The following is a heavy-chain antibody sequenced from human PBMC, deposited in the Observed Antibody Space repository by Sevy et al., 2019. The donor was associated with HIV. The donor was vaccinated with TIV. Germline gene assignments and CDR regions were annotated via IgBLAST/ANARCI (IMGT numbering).Heavy chain of an antibody. Sequence: GGSLRLSCAASGFTFSSYAMHWVRQAPGKGLEWVAVISYDGSNKYYADSVKGRFTISRDNSKNTLYLQMSSLRAEDTAVYYCARDRYYYDSSGYWEPDYWGQGTLVTVSS. CDR3: ARDRYYYDSSGYWEPDY. CDR1: GFTFSSYA. J-gene: IGHJ4*02. D-gene: IGHD3-22*01. CDR2: ISYDGSNK. V-gene: IGHV3-30-3*01.